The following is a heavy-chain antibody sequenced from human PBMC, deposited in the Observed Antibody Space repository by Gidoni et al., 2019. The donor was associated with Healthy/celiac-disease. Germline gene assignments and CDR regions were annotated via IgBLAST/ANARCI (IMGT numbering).Heavy chain of an antibody. D-gene: IGHD3-10*01. CDR1: GFTFSLYA. J-gene: IGHJ6*02. V-gene: IGHV3-23*01. CDR2: ISGGGGST. CDR3: AKDSMKSMVRGVYYYYYYGMDV. Sequence: DVQLLESGGGLVQPGGSLRLSCAPSGFTFSLYAFGWVRQAPGKGLEWVSAISGGGGSTYYADSVKGRFTISRDNSKNTLYLQMNSLRAEDTAVYDCAKDSMKSMVRGVYYYYYYGMDVWGQGTTVTVSS.